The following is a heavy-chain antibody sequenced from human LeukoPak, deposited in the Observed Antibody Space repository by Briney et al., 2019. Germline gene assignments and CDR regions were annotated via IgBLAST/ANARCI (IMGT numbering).Heavy chain of an antibody. V-gene: IGHV3-9*03. CDR2: TSWNSGSI. CDR1: GFTFDEYA. Sequence: GRSLRLSCAASGFTFDEYAMHWVRQAPGKGLERVSGTSWNSGSIGYADSVKGRFTISRDNAKNSLYLQMNSLRAEDMALYYCAKGGTYYDFWSGYPDYFDYWGQGTLVTVSS. J-gene: IGHJ4*02. D-gene: IGHD3-3*01. CDR3: AKGGTYYDFWSGYPDYFDY.